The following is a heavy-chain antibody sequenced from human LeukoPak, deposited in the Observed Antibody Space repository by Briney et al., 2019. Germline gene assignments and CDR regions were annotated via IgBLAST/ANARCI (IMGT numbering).Heavy chain of an antibody. CDR2: ISGSGGST. CDR1: GFTFSSYA. D-gene: IGHD6-19*01. J-gene: IGHJ4*02. Sequence: GGSLRLSCAASGFTFSSYAMSWVRQAPGKGLEWVSAISGSGGSTYYADSVKGRFTISRDNSKNTLYLQMNSLRAEDTAVYYCAKDPLGRECLVPYYFDYGGRGTLVTVSS. CDR3: AKDPLGRECLVPYYFDY. V-gene: IGHV3-23*01.